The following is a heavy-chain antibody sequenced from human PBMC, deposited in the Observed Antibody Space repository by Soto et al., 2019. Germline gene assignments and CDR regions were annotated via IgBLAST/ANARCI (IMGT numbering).Heavy chain of an antibody. CDR3: ARGDDSSGYYYAHFDD. J-gene: IGHJ4*02. CDR1: GGTFSSYA. Sequence: QVQLVQSGAEVKKPGSSVKVSCQASGGTFSSYAISWVRQAPGQGLEWMGGIIPIFRTANYAQKFQGRVTITADESTSTAYRELSSLRSEDTAVYYCARGDDSSGYYYAHFDDWGQGTLVTVSS. CDR2: IIPIFRTA. D-gene: IGHD3-22*01. V-gene: IGHV1-69*01.